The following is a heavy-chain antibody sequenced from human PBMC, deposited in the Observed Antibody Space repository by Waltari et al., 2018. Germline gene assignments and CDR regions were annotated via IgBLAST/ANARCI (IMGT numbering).Heavy chain of an antibody. D-gene: IGHD6-19*01. CDR1: GFTFGDYA. J-gene: IGHJ6*02. V-gene: IGHV3-49*04. CDR2: IRRKAYGWTT. CDR3: TRALVAVAGRYYYYGMDV. Sequence: EVQLVESGGGLVQPGRSLRLSCTASGFTFGDYAMSWVRQAPGKGLEGVGFIRRKAYGWTTEYAASVKGRFIISRDDSKSIAYLQMNSLKTEDTAVYYCTRALVAVAGRYYYYGMDVWGQGTTVTVSS.